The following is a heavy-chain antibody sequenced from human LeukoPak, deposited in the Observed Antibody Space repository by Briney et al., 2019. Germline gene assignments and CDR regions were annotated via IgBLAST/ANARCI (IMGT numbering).Heavy chain of an antibody. V-gene: IGHV3-23*01. CDR2: ISGSGGST. D-gene: IGHD3-16*01. J-gene: IGHJ5*02. Sequence: PGGSLRLSCAASGFTLSSYAMSWVRQAPGKGLEWVSAISGSGGSTYYADSVKGRFTISRDNSKNTLYLQMNSLRAEDSAVYYCAKDRVSPGFNWFDPWGQGTLVTVSS. CDR3: AKDRVSPGFNWFDP. CDR1: GFTLSSYA.